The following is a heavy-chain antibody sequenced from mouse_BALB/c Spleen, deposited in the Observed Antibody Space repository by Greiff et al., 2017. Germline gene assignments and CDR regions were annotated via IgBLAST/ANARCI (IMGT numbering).Heavy chain of an antibody. CDR2: IYPGGGYT. J-gene: IGHJ2*01. CDR3: ARSAGSSFYFDY. D-gene: IGHD1-1*01. CDR1: GYTFTNYW. Sequence: VKLMESGAELVRPGTSVKISCKASGYTFTNYWLGWVKLRPVHGLEWIGDIYPGGGYTNYNEKFKGKATLTADTSSRTAYVQLSSLTAEDSAVYGCARSAGSSFYFDYWGQGTTLTVS. V-gene: IGHV1-63*02.